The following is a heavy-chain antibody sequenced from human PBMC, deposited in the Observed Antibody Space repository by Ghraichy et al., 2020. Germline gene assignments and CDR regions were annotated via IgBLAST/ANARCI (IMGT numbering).Heavy chain of an antibody. D-gene: IGHD3-22*01. CDR3: AAGGPLGYYDSSGSLGY. CDR2: IYSGGST. Sequence: GGSLRLSCAASGFNVSSNYMSWVRQAPGKGLEWVSVIYSGGSTYYADSVKGRFTISRDNSKNTLYLQMNSLRAEDTAVYYCAAGGPLGYYDSSGSLGYWGQGTLVTVSS. J-gene: IGHJ4*02. CDR1: GFNVSSNY. V-gene: IGHV3-66*01.